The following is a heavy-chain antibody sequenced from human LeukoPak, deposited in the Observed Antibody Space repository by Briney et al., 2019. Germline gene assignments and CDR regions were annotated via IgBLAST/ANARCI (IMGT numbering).Heavy chain of an antibody. CDR1: GYTFTFYY. Sequence: ASVTVSCKASGYTFTFYYMHWVRQAPGQGLEWMGWINPNSGGTNYAQKFQGRVTMTRDTSISTAYMELSRLRSDDTAVYYCARDDSSGYYDSDYWGQGTLVTVSS. J-gene: IGHJ4*02. CDR3: ARDDSSGYYDSDY. D-gene: IGHD3-22*01. CDR2: INPNSGGT. V-gene: IGHV1-2*02.